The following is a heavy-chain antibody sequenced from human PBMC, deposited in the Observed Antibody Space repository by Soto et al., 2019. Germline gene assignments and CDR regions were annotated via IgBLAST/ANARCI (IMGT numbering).Heavy chain of an antibody. J-gene: IGHJ4*02. CDR2: ISGSGGST. D-gene: IGHD2-2*02. CDR3: AKLERFAIPRSSQYYFDY. CDR1: GFTFSSYA. V-gene: IGHV3-23*01. Sequence: AGSLRLSCAASGFTFSSYAMTWVRQAPGKGLEWVSAISGSGGSTYYADSVKGRFTISRDNSKNTLYLQMNSLRAEDTAVYYCAKLERFAIPRSSQYYFDYWGQGTRVTVSS.